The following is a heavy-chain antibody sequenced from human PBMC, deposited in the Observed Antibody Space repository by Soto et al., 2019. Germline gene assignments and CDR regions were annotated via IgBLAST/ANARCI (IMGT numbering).Heavy chain of an antibody. CDR1: GLNFDYFA. CDR2: ITWNSRVL. Sequence: GGSLRLSCVGTGLNFDYFAMHWVRQAPGKGLEWVSGITWNSRVLAYADSVKGRFTISRDNARNSLYLQMDSLRDEDTALYYCAKGRYDFWSPYYFDSWGQGTLVTVSS. CDR3: AKGRYDFWSPYYFDS. V-gene: IGHV3-9*01. J-gene: IGHJ4*02. D-gene: IGHD3-3*01.